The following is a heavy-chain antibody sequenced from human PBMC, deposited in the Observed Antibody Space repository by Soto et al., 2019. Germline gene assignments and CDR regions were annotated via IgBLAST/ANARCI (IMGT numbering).Heavy chain of an antibody. V-gene: IGHV4-31*03. J-gene: IGHJ6*02. CDR1: GGSISSGGYY. CDR2: IYYSGST. CDR3: ARDRLVVAATHLHTPTYGMDV. D-gene: IGHD2-15*01. Sequence: PSETLSLTCTVSGGSISSGGYYWSWIRQHPGKGLEWIGYIYYSGSTYYNPSLKSRVTISVDTSKNQFSLKLSSVTAADTAVYYCARDRLVVAATHLHTPTYGMDVWGQGTTVTVSS.